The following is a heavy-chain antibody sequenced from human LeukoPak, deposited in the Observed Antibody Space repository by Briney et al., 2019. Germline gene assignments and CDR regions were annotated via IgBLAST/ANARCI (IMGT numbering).Heavy chain of an antibody. Sequence: SETLSLTCTVSGGSIRSGNYHWRWIRQPAGKGLEWIGHISTSGSTAYSPSLKSRVTISVDTSKNHFSLELSSVTSAETAVSYCAREVTLVRRIIRKYYFDSWGQGSLVTVSS. J-gene: IGHJ4*02. CDR1: GGSIRSGNYH. CDR3: AREVTLVRRIIRKYYFDS. CDR2: ISTSGST. V-gene: IGHV4-61*09. D-gene: IGHD3-10*01.